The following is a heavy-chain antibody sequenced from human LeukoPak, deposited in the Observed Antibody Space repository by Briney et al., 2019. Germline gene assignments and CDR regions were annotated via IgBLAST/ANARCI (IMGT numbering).Heavy chain of an antibody. D-gene: IGHD3-16*01. CDR3: AALGGRNHRAFDY. V-gene: IGHV3-23*01. Sequence: GGSLRLSCAASGFTFSSYAMSWVRQAPGKGLEWVSAISGSGGSTYYADSVKGRFTISRDNSKNTLFLQMNSLRPEDTAVYYCAALGGRNHRAFDYWGQGTLVTVSS. J-gene: IGHJ4*02. CDR1: GFTFSSYA. CDR2: ISGSGGST.